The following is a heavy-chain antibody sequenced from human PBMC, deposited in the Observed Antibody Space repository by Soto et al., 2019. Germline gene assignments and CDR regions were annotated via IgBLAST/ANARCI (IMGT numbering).Heavy chain of an antibody. Sequence: VASVKVSCKASGYTFTSHAIHWVRQAPGQSLEWMGWINTGNGNTRYSQKFQGRVTFTRDTSASTAYMEMSSLRSEDTTIYYCARDRLAVTTIASLSWFDPWGQGTLVTVSS. J-gene: IGHJ5*02. CDR1: GYTFTSHA. V-gene: IGHV1-3*04. CDR3: ARDRLAVTTIASLSWFDP. D-gene: IGHD1-26*01. CDR2: INTGNGNT.